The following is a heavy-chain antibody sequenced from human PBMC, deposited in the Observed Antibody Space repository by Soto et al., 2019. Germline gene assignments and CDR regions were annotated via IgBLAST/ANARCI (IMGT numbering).Heavy chain of an antibody. D-gene: IGHD5-12*01. Sequence: VQLQQWGAGLLKPSETLSLPCAVYGGSFSGYYWSWIRQPPGRGLHWMGEINPSGSTNYNPSLKNRVTISVDPSKHQFSQKLSSVAAADTAVYYWARVGHLVATTGFDPWGQGTLVTVSS. CDR3: ARVGHLVATTGFDP. J-gene: IGHJ5*02. CDR1: GGSFSGYY. V-gene: IGHV4-34*01. CDR2: INPSGST.